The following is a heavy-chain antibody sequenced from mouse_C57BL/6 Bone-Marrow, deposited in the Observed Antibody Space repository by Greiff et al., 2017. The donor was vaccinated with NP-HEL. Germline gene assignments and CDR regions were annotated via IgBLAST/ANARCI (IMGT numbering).Heavy chain of an antibody. CDR1: GFTFSSYA. J-gene: IGHJ1*03. Sequence: EVQGVESGGGLVKPGGSLNLSCAASGFTFSSYALSWVRQTPAKRLEWVATISDGGSYTYYPATVKGRFTISRDNAKNNLYLQRSQLKSEDTAMYYCARRRSSGYFDDWGKGTTVTVSS. V-gene: IGHV5-4*01. CDR2: ISDGGSYT. D-gene: IGHD1-1*01. CDR3: ARRRSSGYFDD.